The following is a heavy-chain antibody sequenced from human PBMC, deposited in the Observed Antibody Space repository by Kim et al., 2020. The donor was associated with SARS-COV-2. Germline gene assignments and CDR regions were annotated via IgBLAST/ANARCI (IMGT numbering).Heavy chain of an antibody. Sequence: SETLSLTCAVYGGSFSGYYWSWIRQPPGKGLEWIGEINHSGSTNYNPSLTSRVTISVDTSKNQFSLKLSSVTAADTAVYYCAGRPYGSSFYYWGQGTLVTVSS. CDR2: INHSGST. D-gene: IGHD3-16*01. CDR3: AGRPYGSSFYY. J-gene: IGHJ4*02. V-gene: IGHV4-34*01. CDR1: GGSFSGYY.